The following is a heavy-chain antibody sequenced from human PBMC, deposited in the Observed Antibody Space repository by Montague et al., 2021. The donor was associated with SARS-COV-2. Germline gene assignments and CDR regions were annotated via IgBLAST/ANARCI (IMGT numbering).Heavy chain of an antibody. CDR2: INHSASP. D-gene: IGHD3-10*01. V-gene: IGHV4-34*01. CDR1: DGSFGGYY. CDR3: ASQGYYDSGSYMHY. J-gene: IGHJ4*02. Sequence: SETLSLTCAVYDGSFGGYYWGWIRQPPGKGLEWIGEINHSASPNYNPSLKRRLTISIDMSKNQFSLKLTSVTAADTALYYCASQGYYDSGSYMHYWGQGTLVTVSS.